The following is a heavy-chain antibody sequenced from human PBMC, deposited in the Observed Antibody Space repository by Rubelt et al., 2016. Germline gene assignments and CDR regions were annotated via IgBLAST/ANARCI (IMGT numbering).Heavy chain of an antibody. CDR3: ARRALSGFDP. D-gene: IGHD1-1*01. V-gene: IGHV4-34*01. CDR1: GGSFSGYY. Sequence: QVQLQQWGAGLFKPSETLSLTCAVYGGSFSGYYWSWIRQPPGKGLEWIGEINHCGSTNYNPSLKSRVTISVDTSKNQFSLKLSSVTAADTAVYYCARRALSGFDPWGQGTLVTVSS. CDR2: INHCGST. J-gene: IGHJ5*02.